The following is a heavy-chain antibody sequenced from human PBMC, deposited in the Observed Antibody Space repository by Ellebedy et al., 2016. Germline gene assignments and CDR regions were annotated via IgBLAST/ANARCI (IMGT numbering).Heavy chain of an antibody. CDR2: VTPSGST. D-gene: IGHD3-10*01. J-gene: IGHJ6*02. Sequence: SETLSLXXAVYGGSFSASWWSWIRQPPGKGLEWIGEVTPSGSTNYSPSLKSRVTISVDTSKNQFSLKLSSVTAADTAVYYCARHLVRGVIINYYYGMDVWGQGTTVTVSS. CDR3: ARHLVRGVIINYYYGMDV. CDR1: GGSFSASW. V-gene: IGHV4-34*01.